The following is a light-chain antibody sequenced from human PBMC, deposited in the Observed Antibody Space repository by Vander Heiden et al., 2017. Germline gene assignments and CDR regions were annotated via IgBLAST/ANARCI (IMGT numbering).Light chain of an antibody. CDR1: QSISIY. Sequence: DIQMTQSPSSLSASVGDRVTITCRASQSISIYLNWYQQKPGKAPKLLIYGASSLQSGVPSRFTGSGSGTDFALTISSLQPEDSATYYCQQSYSYPYTFGQGTKLEIK. V-gene: IGKV1-39*01. CDR3: QQSYSYPYT. CDR2: GAS. J-gene: IGKJ2*01.